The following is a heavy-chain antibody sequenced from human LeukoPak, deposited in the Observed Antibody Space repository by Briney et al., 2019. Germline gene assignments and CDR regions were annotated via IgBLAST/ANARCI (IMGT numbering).Heavy chain of an antibody. CDR1: GFTFSSCW. J-gene: IGHJ4*02. CDR3: ARVGSSGWSHYFDY. CDR2: IKQDGSEK. Sequence: AGGSLRLSCAASGFTFSSCWMSWVRQAPGKGLEWVANIKQDGSEKYYVDSVKGRFTISRDNAKNSLYLQMNSLRAEDTAVYYCARVGSSGWSHYFDYWGQGTLVTVSS. D-gene: IGHD6-19*01. V-gene: IGHV3-7*01.